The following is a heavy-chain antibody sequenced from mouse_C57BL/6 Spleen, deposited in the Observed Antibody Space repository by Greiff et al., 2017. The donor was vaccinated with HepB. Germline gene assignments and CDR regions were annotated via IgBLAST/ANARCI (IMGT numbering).Heavy chain of an antibody. CDR1: GYAFSSSW. CDR2: IYPGDGDT. Sequence: QVQLQQSGPELVKPGASVKISCKASGYAFSSSWMNWVKQRPGKGLEWIGRIYPGDGDTNCNGKFKGKATLTADKSSSTAYMQLSSLTSEDSAVYFCAREDYGSSYAYWYFDVWGTGTTVTVSS. CDR3: AREDYGSSYAYWYFDV. D-gene: IGHD1-1*01. J-gene: IGHJ1*03. V-gene: IGHV1-82*01.